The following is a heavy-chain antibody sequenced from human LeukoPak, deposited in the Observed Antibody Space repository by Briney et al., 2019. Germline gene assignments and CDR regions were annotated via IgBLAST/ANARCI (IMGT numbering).Heavy chain of an antibody. V-gene: IGHV1-2*02. CDR3: ARGRRSGCFAYYFYY. CDR2: INPNSGGT. J-gene: IGHJ4*02. D-gene: IGHD6-19*01. Sequence: ASVTVSFMASVYTFTHYYMHWVGQAPGQGREWMGWINPNSGGTNKVQKFQGRVTMNRDRDIRTAYMELSRLRSDDTAVYFCARGRRSGCFAYYFYYWGQGTLVTVSS. CDR1: VYTFTHYY.